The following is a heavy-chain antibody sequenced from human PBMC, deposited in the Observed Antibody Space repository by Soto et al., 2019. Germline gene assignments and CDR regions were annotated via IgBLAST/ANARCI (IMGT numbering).Heavy chain of an antibody. D-gene: IGHD2-8*02. V-gene: IGHV3-23*01. CDR1: GFNFAGYA. J-gene: IGHJ4*02. Sequence: PGGSLRLSCAASGFNFAGYAMSWVRQAPGKGLEWVSSISNTGTNTYYADSVKGRFTITRDNSRDTLSLQINSLRVDDTAIYFCVRRGLAVAEQEYWGQGTLVTVSS. CDR3: VRRGLAVAEQEY. CDR2: ISNTGTNT.